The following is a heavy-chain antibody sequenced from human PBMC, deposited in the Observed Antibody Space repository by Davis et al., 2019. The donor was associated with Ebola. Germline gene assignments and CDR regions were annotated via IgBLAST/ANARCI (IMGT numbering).Heavy chain of an antibody. J-gene: IGHJ4*02. CDR1: GGSFSGYY. V-gene: IGHV4-34*01. CDR2: INHSGST. CDR3: ARHLAGAVPDYDFWSGYFDY. Sequence: SETLSLTCAVYGGSFSGYYWSWIRQPPGKGLEWIGEINHSGSTNYNPSLKSRVTISVDTSKNQFSLKLSSVTAADTAVYYCARHLAGAVPDYDFWSGYFDYWGQGTLATVSS. D-gene: IGHD3-3*01.